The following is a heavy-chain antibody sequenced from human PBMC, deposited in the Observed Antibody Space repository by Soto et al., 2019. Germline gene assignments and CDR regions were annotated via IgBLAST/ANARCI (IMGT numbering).Heavy chain of an antibody. CDR3: ARGVYSDSSGYYFFF. D-gene: IGHD3-22*01. V-gene: IGHV1-69*01. CDR1: GGTFSRYA. J-gene: IGHJ4*02. CDR2: IVPIFGTA. Sequence: QVQLVQSGAEVKKPGSSVKVSCKASGGTFSRYALSWVRQAPGQGPEWMGGIVPIFGTANYAQKFQGRVTITAEESTSTAYMELSSLRSEDTAVYYCARGVYSDSSGYYFFFWGQGTLVTVSS.